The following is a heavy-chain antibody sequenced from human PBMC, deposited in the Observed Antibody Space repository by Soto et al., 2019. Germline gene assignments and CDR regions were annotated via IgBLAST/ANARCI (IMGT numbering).Heavy chain of an antibody. CDR2: ISYDGSNK. CDR3: ARDVSDY. J-gene: IGHJ4*02. Sequence: QVQLVASGGGVVQPGRSLRLSCAASGFTFSSYAMHWVRQAPGKGLEWVAVISYDGSNKYYADSVKGRFTISRDNSKNTLYLQMNSLRAEDTAVYYCARDVSDYWGQGTLVTVSS. CDR1: GFTFSSYA. V-gene: IGHV3-30-3*01.